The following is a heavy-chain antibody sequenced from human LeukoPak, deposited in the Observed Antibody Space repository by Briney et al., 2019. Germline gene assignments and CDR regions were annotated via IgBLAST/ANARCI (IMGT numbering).Heavy chain of an antibody. J-gene: IGHJ6*02. CDR3: ARRGTISRWSGGMDV. CDR2: IYYSGNT. Sequence: SETLSLTCTVSGGSISTYYWGWIRQPPGKGLEWIGYIYYSGNTNYNPSLKSRVTISVDTSKNQFSLKLSSVTAADTAVYYCARRGTISRWSGGMDVWGQGTTVTVSS. D-gene: IGHD3-16*01. CDR1: GGSISTYY. V-gene: IGHV4-59*08.